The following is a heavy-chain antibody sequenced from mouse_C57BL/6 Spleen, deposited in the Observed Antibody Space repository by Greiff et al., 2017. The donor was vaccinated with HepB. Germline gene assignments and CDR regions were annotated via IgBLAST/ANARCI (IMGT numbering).Heavy chain of an antibody. V-gene: IGHV14-1*01. CDR3: TTIYYGNYWGAMDY. CDR1: GFNIKDYY. D-gene: IGHD2-1*01. Sequence: VQLQQPGAELVRPGASVKLSCTASGFNIKDYYMHWVKQRPEQGLEWIGRIDPEDGDTEYAPKFQGKATMTADTSSNTAYLQLSSLTSEDTAVYYCTTIYYGNYWGAMDYWGQGTSVTVSS. J-gene: IGHJ4*01. CDR2: IDPEDGDT.